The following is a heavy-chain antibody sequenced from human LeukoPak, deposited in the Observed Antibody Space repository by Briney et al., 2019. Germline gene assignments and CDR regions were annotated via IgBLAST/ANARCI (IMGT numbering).Heavy chain of an antibody. D-gene: IGHD3-22*01. J-gene: IGHJ4*02. Sequence: GGSLRLSCAVSGFTFSTYSMSWVRQAPGKGLEWVSYISSGSSTIYYADSVKGRFTISRDNAKNSLYLQMNSLRAEDTAVYYCARGGADSAYYYFDYWGQGTLVTVSS. CDR1: GFTFSTYS. CDR3: ARGGADSAYYYFDY. V-gene: IGHV3-48*04. CDR2: ISSGSSTI.